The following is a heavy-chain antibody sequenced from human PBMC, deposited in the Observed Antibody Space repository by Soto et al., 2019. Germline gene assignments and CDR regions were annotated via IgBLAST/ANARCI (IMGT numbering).Heavy chain of an antibody. CDR2: ISGSTSGT. D-gene: IGHD3-16*01. J-gene: IGHJ4*02. Sequence: EVQLLESGGGLVQPGGSLRLSCAASGFAFSSYAMSWVRQAPGKGLEWVSSISGSTSGTYYADSVKGRFTISRDNSKSTSYLQMNSLRAEDTAVYYCAKAYFVWSSEQPYYFDYWGQGTLVTVSS. CDR3: AKAYFVWSSEQPYYFDY. CDR1: GFAFSSYA. V-gene: IGHV3-23*01.